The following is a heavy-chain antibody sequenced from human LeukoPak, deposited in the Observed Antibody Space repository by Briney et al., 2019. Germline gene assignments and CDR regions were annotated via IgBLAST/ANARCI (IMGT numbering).Heavy chain of an antibody. J-gene: IGHJ4*02. CDR1: GFTFSSYA. D-gene: IGHD1-14*01. V-gene: IGHV3-23*01. CDR3: TTYNRDVPFDY. CDR2: ISGSGGGT. Sequence: PGGSLRLSCAASGFTFSSYAMSWVRQAPGKGLEWVSTISGSGGGTFYADPVKGRFTISRDNSKSTLYLQLNSLIAEDTAIYFCTTYNRDVPFDYWGQGTLVTVSS.